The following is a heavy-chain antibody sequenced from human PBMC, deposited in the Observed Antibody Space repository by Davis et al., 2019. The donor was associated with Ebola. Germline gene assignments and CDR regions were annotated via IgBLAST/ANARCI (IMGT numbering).Heavy chain of an antibody. CDR3: ARDGGWSGNNYFDY. D-gene: IGHD6-19*01. J-gene: IGHJ4*02. CDR2: IYHSGST. Sequence: MPSETLSLTCAVSGGSISSSNWWSWVRQPPGKGLEWIGEIYHSGSTNYNPSLKGRVTISVDKSKNQFSLKLSSVTAADTAVYYCARDGGWSGNNYFDYWGQGTLVTVSS. V-gene: IGHV4-4*02. CDR1: GGSISSSNW.